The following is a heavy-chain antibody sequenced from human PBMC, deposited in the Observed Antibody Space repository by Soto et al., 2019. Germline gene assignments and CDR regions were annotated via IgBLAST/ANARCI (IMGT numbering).Heavy chain of an antibody. CDR3: ARWLRPYYFDY. CDR2: IYYSGST. CDR1: GDSISSGGYY. J-gene: IGHJ4*02. D-gene: IGHD5-12*01. V-gene: IGHV4-61*08. Sequence: PSETLSLTCTVSGDSISSGGYYWSWIRQPPGKGLEWIGYIYYSGSTNYNPSLKSRVTISVDTSKNQFSLKLSSVTAADTAVYYCARWLRPYYFDYWGQGTLVTVSS.